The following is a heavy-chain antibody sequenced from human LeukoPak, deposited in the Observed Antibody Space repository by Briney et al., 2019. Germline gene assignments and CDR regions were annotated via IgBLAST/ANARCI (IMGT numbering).Heavy chain of an antibody. V-gene: IGHV1-24*01. CDR1: GYTLTELS. CDR2: FDPEDGEK. CDR3: ATGPDTAMVNDWFDP. J-gene: IGHJ5*02. D-gene: IGHD5-18*01. Sequence: ASVKVSCKVSGYTLTELSMHWVRQAPGKGLEWMGGFDPEDGEKIYAQKCQGRVTMTEDTSTDTAYMELSSLRSEDTAVYYCATGPDTAMVNDWFDPWGQGTLVTVSS.